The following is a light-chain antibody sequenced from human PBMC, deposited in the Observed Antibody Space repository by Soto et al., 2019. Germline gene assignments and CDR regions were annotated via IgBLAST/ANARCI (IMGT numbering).Light chain of an antibody. CDR2: AAS. CDR3: DPSYSPTT. CDR1: QSISSY. V-gene: IGKV1-39*01. Sequence: DIQMTQSPSSLSASVGDRVTITCRASQSISSYLHWYQQKPGKDPMLLIYAASSLQSGVPSRYSGSGSGADFTLNICAINPEGFATYYCDPSYSPTTFGQGTKLEIK. J-gene: IGKJ2*01.